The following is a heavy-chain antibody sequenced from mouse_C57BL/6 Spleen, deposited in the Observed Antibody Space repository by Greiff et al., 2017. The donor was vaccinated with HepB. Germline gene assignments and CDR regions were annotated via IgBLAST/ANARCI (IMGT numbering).Heavy chain of an antibody. Sequence: EVQLQQSGPGLVKPSQSLSLTCTVTGYSITSGYGWNWIRQFPGNKLEWMGYISYSGTTNYNPSLKSRLSITRDTSKNQFFLQLNSVTTEDTATYYCARTARIKYWGQGTTLTVSS. J-gene: IGHJ2*01. CDR3: ARTARIKY. D-gene: IGHD1-2*01. V-gene: IGHV3-2*02. CDR2: ISYSGTT. CDR1: GYSITSGYG.